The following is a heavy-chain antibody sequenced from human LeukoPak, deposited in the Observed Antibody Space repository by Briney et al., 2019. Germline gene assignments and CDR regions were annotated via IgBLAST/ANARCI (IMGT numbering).Heavy chain of an antibody. CDR3: SRVGTSGWPNYFDS. CDR1: GFTFSDYY. J-gene: IGHJ4*02. D-gene: IGHD6-19*01. V-gene: IGHV3-11*06. Sequence: GGSLRLSCAASGFTFSDYYMSWIRQAPGKGLEWVSYISSSSSYTNYADSVKGRFTISRDNAKNSLFLQMNSLRAEDTAVYYCSRVGTSGWPNYFDSWGQGALVTVSS. CDR2: ISSSSSYT.